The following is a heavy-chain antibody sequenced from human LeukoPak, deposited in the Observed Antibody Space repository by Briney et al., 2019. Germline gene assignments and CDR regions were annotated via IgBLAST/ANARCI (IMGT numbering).Heavy chain of an antibody. Sequence: PGGPLRLSCAASGFTFSGSAMHWVRQSSGKGLEWVGRIRSEANSYATAYAASVKGRFTISRDDSKNTAYLQMNSLKTEDTGVYYCTLINFDYWGQGTLVTVSS. V-gene: IGHV3-73*01. CDR1: GFTFSGSA. D-gene: IGHD3-22*01. CDR2: IRSEANSYAT. CDR3: TLINFDY. J-gene: IGHJ4*02.